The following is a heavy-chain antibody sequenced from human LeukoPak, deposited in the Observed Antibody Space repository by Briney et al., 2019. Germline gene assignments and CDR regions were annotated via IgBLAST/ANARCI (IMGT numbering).Heavy chain of an antibody. J-gene: IGHJ6*03. CDR1: GGSISSYY. D-gene: IGHD1-1*01. CDR2: IYYSGST. V-gene: IGHV4-59*01. Sequence: SETLSLTCTVSGGSISSYYWSWIRRPPGKGLEWIGYIYYSGSTNYNPSLKSRVTISVDTSKNQFSLKLSSVTAADTAVYYCARGPAGYPLSYYYYMDVWGKGTTVTVSS. CDR3: ARGPAGYPLSYYYYMDV.